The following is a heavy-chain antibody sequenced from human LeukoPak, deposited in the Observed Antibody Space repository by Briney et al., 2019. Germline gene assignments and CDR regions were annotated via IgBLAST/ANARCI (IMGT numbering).Heavy chain of an antibody. CDR3: TTDYGSSISSYYYYGMDV. CDR2: IKSKAYGGTI. V-gene: IGHV3-15*07. D-gene: IGHD2-21*01. J-gene: IGHJ6*02. Sequence: GALDLSWAASGFPFNNAWMEWGRQAPGKGLEGVGRIKSKAYGGTIDYAAPVKGRYTILRDDSKNTLYLQMNSLKTEDTAVYYRTTDYGSSISSYYYYGMDVWGQGTTVTVSS. CDR1: GFPFNNAW.